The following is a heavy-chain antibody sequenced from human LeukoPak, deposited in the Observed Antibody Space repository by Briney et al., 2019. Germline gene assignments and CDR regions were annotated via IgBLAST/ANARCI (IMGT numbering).Heavy chain of an antibody. CDR2: IYYSGST. D-gene: IGHD3-9*01. CDR3: ARARRYLDFDY. V-gene: IGHV4-59*01. CDR1: GGSISSYY. J-gene: IGHJ4*02. Sequence: KPSETLSLTCTVSGGSISSYYWSWIRQPPGKGLEWIGYIYYSGSTNYNPSLKSRVTISVDTSKNQFSLKLSSVTAADTAVYYCARARRYLDFDYWGQGTLVTASS.